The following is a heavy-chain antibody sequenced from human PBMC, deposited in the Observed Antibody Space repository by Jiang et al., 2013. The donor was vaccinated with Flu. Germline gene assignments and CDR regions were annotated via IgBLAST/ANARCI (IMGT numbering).Heavy chain of an antibody. CDR2: INPSGDNT. Sequence: SGAEVKKPGASVKLSCKASGYTFTSHYMHWVRQAPGQGLEWMGLINPSGDNTNYAQKFQGRVTMTRDTSTTTDYLELSSLTSEDTAVYYCARDVSSAGSSWWIDPWGQGTLVTVSS. J-gene: IGHJ5*02. D-gene: IGHD3-10*01. CDR1: GYTFTSHY. V-gene: IGHV1-46*01. CDR3: ARDVSSAGSSWWIDP.